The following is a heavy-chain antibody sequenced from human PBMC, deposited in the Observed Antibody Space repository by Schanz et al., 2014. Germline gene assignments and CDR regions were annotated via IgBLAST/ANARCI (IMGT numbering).Heavy chain of an antibody. CDR3: TKDKSQIAVAGHFDL. V-gene: IGHV3-74*01. Sequence: VRLVESGGGVVQPGRSLRLSCAASGFSFSSYAINWVRQAPGKGLEWVTRIKSDGSSTSYAESVKGRFTISRDNAKNSLYLQMNSLRAEDTALYYCTKDKSQIAVAGHFDLWGQGTPVTVSS. CDR1: GFSFSSYA. D-gene: IGHD6-19*01. CDR2: IKSDGSST. J-gene: IGHJ4*02.